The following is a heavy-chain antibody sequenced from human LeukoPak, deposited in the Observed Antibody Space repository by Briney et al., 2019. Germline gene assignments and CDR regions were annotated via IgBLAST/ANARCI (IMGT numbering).Heavy chain of an antibody. CDR2: IVVGSGNT. CDR1: GFTFTSSA. Sequence: SVKVSCKASGFTFTSSAVQWVRQARGQRLEWIGWIVVGSGNTNYAQKFQERVTITRDMSTSTAYMELRSLRSEDTAVYYCARTVSTGNSGWNWFDPWGQGTLVTVSS. D-gene: IGHD5/OR15-5a*01. V-gene: IGHV1-58*01. CDR3: ARTVSTGNSGWNWFDP. J-gene: IGHJ5*02.